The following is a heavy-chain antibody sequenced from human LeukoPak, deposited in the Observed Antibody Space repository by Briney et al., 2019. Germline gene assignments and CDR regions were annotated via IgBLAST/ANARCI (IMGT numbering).Heavy chain of an antibody. CDR3: ARGRYSSGWEFDY. CDR2: IYYSGST. CDR1: GGSISSYY. V-gene: IGHV4-59*01. D-gene: IGHD6-19*01. Sequence: SETLSLTCTVSGGSISSYYWCWIRQPPGKGLEWIGYIYYSGSTNYNPSLKSRVTISVDTSKNQFSLKLSSVTAADTAVYYCARGRYSSGWEFDYWGQGTLVTVSS. J-gene: IGHJ4*02.